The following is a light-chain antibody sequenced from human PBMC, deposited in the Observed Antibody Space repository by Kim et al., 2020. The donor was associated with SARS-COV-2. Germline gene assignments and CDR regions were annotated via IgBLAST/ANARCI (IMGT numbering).Light chain of an antibody. CDR1: SLRSYY. CDR2: GKN. Sequence: AFGQTVRITCQGDSLRSYYASWYQQKPGQAPVLVIYGKNNRPSGIPDRFSGSSSGNTASLTITGAQAEDEADYYCNSRDSSGNHLVFGGGTKLTVL. J-gene: IGLJ2*01. V-gene: IGLV3-19*01. CDR3: NSRDSSGNHLV.